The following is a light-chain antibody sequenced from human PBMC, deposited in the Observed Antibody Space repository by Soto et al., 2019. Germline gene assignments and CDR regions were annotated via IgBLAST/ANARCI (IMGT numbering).Light chain of an antibody. CDR2: DVS. J-gene: IGLJ2*01. CDR1: SRDVVGYNY. V-gene: IGLV2-14*01. Sequence: QSVLTQPASVSGSPGQSITISCTGTSRDVVGYNYISWYQQHPGKAPKLVIYDVSSRPSGVSDRFSGSKSGNTASLTISGLQAEDEADYYCISYTASATLVIGGGTKVTVL. CDR3: ISYTASATLV.